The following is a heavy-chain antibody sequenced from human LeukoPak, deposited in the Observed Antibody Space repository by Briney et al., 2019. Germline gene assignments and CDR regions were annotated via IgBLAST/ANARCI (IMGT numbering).Heavy chain of an antibody. Sequence: SETLSLTCAVCGGSFSGYYWSWIRQPPGKGLEWIGEINHSGSTNHNPSLKSRVTISVDTSKNQFSLNLSSVTAADTAVYYCARTGWGRSGYSYYYYYMDVWGKGTTVTVSS. J-gene: IGHJ6*03. D-gene: IGHD3-22*01. CDR3: ARTGWGRSGYSYYYYYMDV. V-gene: IGHV4-34*01. CDR1: GGSFSGYY. CDR2: INHSGST.